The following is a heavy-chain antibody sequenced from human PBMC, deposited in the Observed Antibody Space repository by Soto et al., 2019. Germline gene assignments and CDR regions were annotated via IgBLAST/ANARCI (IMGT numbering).Heavy chain of an antibody. CDR2: ISAYNGNT. CDR1: GYTFTSYG. D-gene: IGHD5-12*01. J-gene: IGHJ6*02. Sequence: GASVKVSCKASGYTFTSYGISWVRQAPGQGLEWMGWISAYNGNTNYAQKLQGRVTMTTDTSTSTAYMELRSLRSDDTAVYYCAREHIVATIEAYYYYGMDVWGQGTTVTVSS. V-gene: IGHV1-18*04. CDR3: AREHIVATIEAYYYYGMDV.